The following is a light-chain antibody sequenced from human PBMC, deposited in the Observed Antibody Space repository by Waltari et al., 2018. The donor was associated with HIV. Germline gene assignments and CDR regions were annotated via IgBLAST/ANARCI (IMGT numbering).Light chain of an antibody. CDR2: NNN. Sequence: QSVLTQPPSASGTPGQRVTISCSGGSSNIGRHTVNWYQHLPGTAPKLLIYNNNRRPSGVPDRFSGSKSGTSASLAISGLQSEDEADYYCASWDGSLNGWVFGGGTKLTVL. CDR1: SSNIGRHT. CDR3: ASWDGSLNGWV. V-gene: IGLV1-44*01. J-gene: IGLJ3*02.